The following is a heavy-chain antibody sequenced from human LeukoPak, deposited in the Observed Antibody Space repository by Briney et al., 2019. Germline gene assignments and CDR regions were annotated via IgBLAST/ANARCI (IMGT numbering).Heavy chain of an antibody. Sequence: GGSLRLSCAASGFTFSSYGMHWVRQAPGKGLEWVAFIRYDGSNKYYADSVKGRFTISRDNSKNTLYLQMNSLRAEDTAVYYCAKDSSSGGYYYYYYMDVWGKGTTVTVSS. CDR1: GFTFSSYG. D-gene: IGHD6-19*01. V-gene: IGHV3-30*02. J-gene: IGHJ6*03. CDR3: AKDSSSGGYYYYYYMDV. CDR2: IRYDGSNK.